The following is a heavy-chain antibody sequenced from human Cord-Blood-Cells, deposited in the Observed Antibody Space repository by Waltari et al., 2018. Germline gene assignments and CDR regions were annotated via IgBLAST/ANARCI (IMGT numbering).Heavy chain of an antibody. J-gene: IGHJ3*02. CDR3: AQVVPAAFAFDI. CDR2: IYYSGST. D-gene: IGHD2-2*01. Sequence: QLQLQESGPGLVKHSETLSLTCTVSGGPISSSSYYWGWIRQPPGKGLEWIGSIYYSGSTYYNPSLKSRVTISVDTSKNQFSLKLSSVTAADTAVYYCAQVVPAAFAFDIWGQGTMVTVSS. CDR1: GGPISSSSYY. V-gene: IGHV4-39*01.